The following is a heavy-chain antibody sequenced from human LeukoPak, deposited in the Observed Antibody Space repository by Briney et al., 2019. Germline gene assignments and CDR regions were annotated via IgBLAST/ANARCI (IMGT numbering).Heavy chain of an antibody. CDR2: IIPIFGTA. CDR3: ARYIVVVPAAHKKGALDI. D-gene: IGHD2-2*01. Sequence: SVKVSCKASGGTFSSYAISWVRQAPGQGLEWMGGIIPIFGTANYAQKFQGRVTITADESTSTAYMELSSLRSEDTAVYYCARYIVVVPAAHKKGALDIWGQGTMVTVSS. V-gene: IGHV1-69*13. J-gene: IGHJ3*02. CDR1: GGTFSSYA.